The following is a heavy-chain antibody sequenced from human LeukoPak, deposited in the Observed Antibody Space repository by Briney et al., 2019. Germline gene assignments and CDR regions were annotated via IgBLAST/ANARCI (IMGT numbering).Heavy chain of an antibody. V-gene: IGHV5-10-1*01. CDR2: IDPSDSYT. J-gene: IGHJ5*02. D-gene: IGHD3-10*01. CDR1: GYSFTSNW. CDR3: ARNYYDSGSYYLFDP. Sequence: GESLKISCKGSGYSFTSNWINWVRQMPGKGLEWMGTIDPSDSYTNYSPSFQGHVTISADKSINTAYLQWSSLKASDTAMYYCARNYYDSGSYYLFDPWGQGTLVTVSS.